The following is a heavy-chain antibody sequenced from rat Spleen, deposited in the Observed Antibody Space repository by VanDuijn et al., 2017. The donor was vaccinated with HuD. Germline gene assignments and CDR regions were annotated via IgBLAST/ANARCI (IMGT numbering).Heavy chain of an antibody. V-gene: IGHV5S10*01. J-gene: IGHJ3*01. CDR2: IIYDGSRT. CDR3: ATHPDGGYPFAC. CDR1: GFTFSDYT. Sequence: EVQLVESGGGLVQPGRSLKLSCAASGFTFSDYTMAWVRQAPKKGLEWVATIIYDGSRTYYRDSVKGRFTISRDNAKTTLDLQMDSLRSEDTATYYCATHPDGGYPFACWGQGTLVTVSS. D-gene: IGHD1-11*01.